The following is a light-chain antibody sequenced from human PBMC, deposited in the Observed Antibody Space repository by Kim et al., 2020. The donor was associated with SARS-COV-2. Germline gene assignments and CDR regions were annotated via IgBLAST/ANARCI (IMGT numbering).Light chain of an antibody. V-gene: IGKV3-15*01. CDR1: PSVLST. Sequence: EIVMTQSPATLSVSPGERATLSCRASPSVLSTLAWYQQKPGQAPRLLIQGASTRATGIPASISGSGSGTEFTLTITSLQSEDFAVYYCQQYNNRTLTFGEGTKVDIK. CDR2: GAS. J-gene: IGKJ4*02. CDR3: QQYNNRTLT.